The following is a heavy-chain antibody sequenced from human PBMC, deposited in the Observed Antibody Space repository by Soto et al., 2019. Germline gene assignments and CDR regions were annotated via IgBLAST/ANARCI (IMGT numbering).Heavy chain of an antibody. J-gene: IGHJ6*02. V-gene: IGHV3-33*08. CDR2: IWYDGSNK. CDR3: AREGEVPAAITYYYYGMDV. CDR1: GFIFTDYA. D-gene: IGHD2-2*02. Sequence: PGGSLRLSCVASGFIFTDYAMSWVRQGPGKGLEWVAVIWYDGSNKYYADSVKGRFTISRDNSKNTLYLQMNSLRAEDTAVYYCAREGEVPAAITYYYYGMDVWGQGTTVTVSS.